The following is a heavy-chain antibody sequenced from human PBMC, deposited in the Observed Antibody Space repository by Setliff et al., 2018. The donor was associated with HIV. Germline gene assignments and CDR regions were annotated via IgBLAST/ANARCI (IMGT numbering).Heavy chain of an antibody. J-gene: IGHJ4*02. V-gene: IGHV3-11*05. CDR3: ARDRDSYCFSYFFDY. CDR2: IDSSGSYT. CDR1: GFTFSDYY. D-gene: IGHD5-18*01. Sequence: GGSLRLSCAAPGFTFSDYYMSWIRQAPGKGRQWVSYIDSSGSYTNYADSVKGRFTISRDNAKNSLFLQMNSLRADDTAVYYCARDRDSYCFSYFFDYWGQGTLVTVSS.